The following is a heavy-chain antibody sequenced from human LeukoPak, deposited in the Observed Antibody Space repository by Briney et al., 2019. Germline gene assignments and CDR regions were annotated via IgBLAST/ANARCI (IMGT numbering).Heavy chain of an antibody. CDR3: ASGLYGSGSYYGY. D-gene: IGHD3-10*01. J-gene: IGHJ4*02. CDR2: INPNSGGT. CDR1: GYTFTGYY. V-gene: IGHV1-2*06. Sequence: AASVKISSKASGYTFTGYYMHWVRQAPGQGLEWMGRINPNSGGTNYAQKFQGRVTMTRDTSISTAYMELSRLRSDDTAVYYCASGLYGSGSYYGYWGQGTLVTVSS.